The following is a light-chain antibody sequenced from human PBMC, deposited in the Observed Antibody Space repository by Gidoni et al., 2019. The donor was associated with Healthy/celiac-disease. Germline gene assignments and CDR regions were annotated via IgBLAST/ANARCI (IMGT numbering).Light chain of an antibody. V-gene: IGKV3-20*01. CDR3: QQYGSSLLT. Sequence: EIVLTRSPGTLSLSSGERSTLSCRASQSVSSSYLAWYQQKPGQAPRLLIFGASSRATGIPDRFSGSGSGTDFTLTISRLEPEDFAVYYCQQYGSSLLTFGGGTKVEIK. CDR2: GAS. CDR1: QSVSSSY. J-gene: IGKJ4*01.